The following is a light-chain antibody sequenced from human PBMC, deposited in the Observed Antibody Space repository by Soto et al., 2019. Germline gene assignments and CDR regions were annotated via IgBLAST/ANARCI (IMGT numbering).Light chain of an antibody. CDR3: QQYYSTPRT. CDR1: QSVLYSSNNKNY. J-gene: IGKJ1*01. Sequence: DIVMTQSPDSLAVSLGERATINCKSSQSVLYSSNNKNYLAWYQQKPGQPPKLLIYRASTRESGVPDRFSGSGSGTDFTLTINSLQAEDVAVYYCQQYYSTPRTFGQGTKVEIK. CDR2: RAS. V-gene: IGKV4-1*01.